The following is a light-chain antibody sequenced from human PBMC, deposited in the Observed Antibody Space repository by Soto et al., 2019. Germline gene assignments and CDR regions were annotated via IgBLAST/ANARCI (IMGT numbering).Light chain of an antibody. J-gene: IGLJ2*01. V-gene: IGLV2-8*01. CDR2: EVS. Sequence: QPVLTQPPSASGSPGQSVTISCTGTSSDVGGYNYVSRYQQHPGKAPKLMIYEVSKRPSGVPDRFSGSKSGNTASLTVSGLQAEDEADYYCSSYARSNSVVFGGGTKLTVL. CDR1: SSDVGGYNY. CDR3: SSYARSNSVV.